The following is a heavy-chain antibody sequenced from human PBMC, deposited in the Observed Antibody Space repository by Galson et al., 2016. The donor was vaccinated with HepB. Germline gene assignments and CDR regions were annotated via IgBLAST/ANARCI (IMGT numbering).Heavy chain of an antibody. V-gene: IGHV1-46*01. CDR2: INPSGGST. J-gene: IGHJ5*02. D-gene: IGHD4-17*01. CDR1: GYTFSNYY. Sequence: SVKVSCKASGYTFSNYYIHWVRQAPGQGLEWMGTINPSGGSTDYAQKFQGRVTMTRDTSTTTVYMELGSLRSEDTAVYFCTRESGWAIVYGEQGWFDPWGQGSLVTVSS. CDR3: TRESGWAIVYGEQGWFDP.